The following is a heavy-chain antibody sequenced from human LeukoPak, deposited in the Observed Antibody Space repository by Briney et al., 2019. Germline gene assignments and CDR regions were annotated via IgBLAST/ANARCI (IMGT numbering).Heavy chain of an antibody. V-gene: IGHV3-7*01. D-gene: IGHD1-26*01. CDR3: ASGGYYRWIDY. J-gene: IGHJ4*02. Sequence: GGSLRLSCAASGFTFSSYCMSWVRQAPGKGLEWVANIKQDGSEKYYADSVKGRFTISRDNAKNSLYLQMNSLRAEDTAVYYCASGGYYRWIDYWGQGTLVTVSS. CDR2: IKQDGSEK. CDR1: GFTFSSYC.